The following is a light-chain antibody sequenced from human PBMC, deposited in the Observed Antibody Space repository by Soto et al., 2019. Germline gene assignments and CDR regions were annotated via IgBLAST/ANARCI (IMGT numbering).Light chain of an antibody. V-gene: IGKV1-5*01. Sequence: DIQMTQSPSTLSSSGGDRVTNSCRSSHSFSSWLDWYQQKPGKAPKLLIYDASILESGVPYRFSGSGSGTEFTLTISSLQPDDFATYYCQQYNSYSFTFGQGTKVEIK. J-gene: IGKJ1*01. CDR1: HSFSSW. CDR2: DAS. CDR3: QQYNSYSFT.